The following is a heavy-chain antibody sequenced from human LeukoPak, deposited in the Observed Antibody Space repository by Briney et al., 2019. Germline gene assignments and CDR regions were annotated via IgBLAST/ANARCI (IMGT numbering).Heavy chain of an antibody. D-gene: IGHD1-14*01. CDR1: GFAFSDYS. J-gene: IGHJ2*01. V-gene: IGHV3-21*01. Sequence: GGSLRLSCAASGFAFSDYSMNWFRQAPGKGLEWVSSIYSNTIYIYYSDSVKGRFTISRDNAKNSLYLQMNSLRVEDTAVYYCARRVGTRDWYFDLWGRGTLVTVSS. CDR3: ARRVGTRDWYFDL. CDR2: IYSNTIYI.